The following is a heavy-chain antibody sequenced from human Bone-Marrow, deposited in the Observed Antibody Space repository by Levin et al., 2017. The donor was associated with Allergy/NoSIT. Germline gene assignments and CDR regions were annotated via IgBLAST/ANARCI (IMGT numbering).Heavy chain of an antibody. CDR3: VKGNSYFYYNMDV. D-gene: IGHD2/OR15-2a*01. J-gene: IGHJ6*02. CDR1: GFTFEDYT. Sequence: GGSLRLSCAASGFTFEDYTMHWVRQAPGKGPEWVSLIGWDGGATFYADSVKGRFTISRDNSKNSLYLQMDSLSTEDTAFYYCVKGNSYFYYNMDVWGQGTTVIVSS. V-gene: IGHV3-43*01. CDR2: IGWDGGAT.